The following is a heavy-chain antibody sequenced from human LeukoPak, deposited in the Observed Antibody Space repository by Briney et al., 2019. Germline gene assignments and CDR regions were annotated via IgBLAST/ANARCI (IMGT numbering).Heavy chain of an antibody. J-gene: IGHJ4*02. D-gene: IGHD5-12*01. CDR3: ARGHIVAYGIFDY. Sequence: PSETLSLTCAVYGGSFSGYYWSWIRQPPGKGLEWIGEINHSGSTNYNPSLKSRVTISVDTSKNQFSLKLSSVTAADTAVYYCARGHIVAYGIFDYWGQGTLVTVSS. CDR2: INHSGST. CDR1: GGSFSGYY. V-gene: IGHV4-34*01.